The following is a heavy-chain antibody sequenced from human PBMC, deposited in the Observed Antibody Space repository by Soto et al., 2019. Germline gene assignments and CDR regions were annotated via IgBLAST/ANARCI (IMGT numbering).Heavy chain of an antibody. CDR1: GGSITSSRYY. CDR2: IYYSGST. CDR3: ASQGVDIVLVPAAHGHYFPMDV. Sequence: PSPTLSLTCTVSGGSITSSRYYWGWIRQPPGKGLEWIGTIYYSGSTYYNPSLKSRVTISVDTSKNQFSLNLSSVTAADTAVYYCASQGVDIVLVPAAHGHYFPMDVWGQGTTVT. D-gene: IGHD2-2*03. V-gene: IGHV4-39*01. J-gene: IGHJ6*02.